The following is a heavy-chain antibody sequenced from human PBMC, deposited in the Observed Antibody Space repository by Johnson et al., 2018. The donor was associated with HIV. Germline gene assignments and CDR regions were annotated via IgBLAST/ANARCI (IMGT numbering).Heavy chain of an antibody. V-gene: IGHV3-NL1*01. CDR1: GFTFSSYA. J-gene: IGHJ3*02. Sequence: QVQLVESGGGVVQPGRSLRLSCAASGFTFSSYAMHWVRQAPGKGLEWVSPIYSGGRTYYTDSVKGRFTISRDNSKNTLYLQMNNLRTEDTAVFYCARARAGAFDIWGQGTVVTVSS. D-gene: IGHD6-19*01. CDR2: IYSGGRT. CDR3: ARARAGAFDI.